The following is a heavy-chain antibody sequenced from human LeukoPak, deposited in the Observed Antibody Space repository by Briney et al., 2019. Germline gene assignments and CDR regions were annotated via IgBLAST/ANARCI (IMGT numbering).Heavy chain of an antibody. Sequence: SVKVSCKASGGTFSSYAISGVRQAPGQGLEWMGGIIPIFGTATYAQEFQGRGTITTDDYTSTAYKQLRSLRTEDTAVYYCAREGPWYYYDSSGYYPGRRYFDLWGRGTLITVSS. J-gene: IGHJ2*01. CDR1: GGTFSSYA. D-gene: IGHD3-22*01. CDR2: IIPIFGTA. V-gene: IGHV1-69*05. CDR3: AREGPWYYYDSSGYYPGRRYFDL.